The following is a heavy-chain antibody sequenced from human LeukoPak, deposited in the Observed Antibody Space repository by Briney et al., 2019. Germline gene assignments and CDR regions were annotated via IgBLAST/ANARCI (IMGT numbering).Heavy chain of an antibody. CDR1: GGSISSYY. CDR3: ARDYYDSSGYSKYYYYYYMDV. D-gene: IGHD3-22*01. Sequence: SETPSLTCTVSGGSISSYYWSWIRQPAGKGLEWIGRIYTSGSTNYNPSLKSRVTMSVDTSKNQFSLKLSSVTAADTAVYYCARDYYDSSGYSKYYYYYYMDVWGKGTTVTVSS. CDR2: IYTSGST. J-gene: IGHJ6*03. V-gene: IGHV4-4*07.